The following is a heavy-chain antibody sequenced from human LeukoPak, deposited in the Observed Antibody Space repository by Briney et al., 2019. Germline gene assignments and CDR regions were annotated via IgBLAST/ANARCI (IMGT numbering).Heavy chain of an antibody. Sequence: PGGSLRLSCAASEFTFVRYAMNWVRQAPGKGLEWVSYISSSSFKIGYADSVKGRFTISRDNSKNTLYLQMNSLRAEDTAVYYCARVQDRAYYFDYWGQGTLVTVSS. CDR2: ISSSSFKI. J-gene: IGHJ4*02. CDR3: ARVQDRAYYFDY. CDR1: EFTFVRYA. V-gene: IGHV3-48*01.